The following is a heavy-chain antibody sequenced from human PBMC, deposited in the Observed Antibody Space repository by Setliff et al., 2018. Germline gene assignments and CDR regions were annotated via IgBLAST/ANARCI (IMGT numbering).Heavy chain of an antibody. V-gene: IGHV1-24*01. D-gene: IGHD3-10*01. J-gene: IGHJ4*02. CDR3: APLTRRYGSGSYPFDY. CDR1: GYTLTELS. CDR2: FDPEDGET. Sequence: WASVKVSCKVSGYTLTELSMHWVRQAPGKGLEWMGGFDPEDGETIYAQKFQGRVTMTEDTSTDTAYMELSSLRSEDTAVYYCAPLTRRYGSGSYPFDYWGQGTLVTAPQ.